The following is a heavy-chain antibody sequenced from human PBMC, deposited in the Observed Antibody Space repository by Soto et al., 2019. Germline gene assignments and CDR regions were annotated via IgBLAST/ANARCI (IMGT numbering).Heavy chain of an antibody. J-gene: IGHJ6*01. D-gene: IGHD6-6*01. CDR2: IVVGSGNT. CDR1: GITFTNSA. V-gene: IGHV1-58*01. CDR3: AAGSVELVGHYY. Sequence: SVKLSCKAPGITFTNSAVQWGRQARGQQLEWIGWIVVGSGNTNYAQKFQERVTITRDMSTSTAYMELSSLRSEDTAGYYCAAGSVELVGHYY.